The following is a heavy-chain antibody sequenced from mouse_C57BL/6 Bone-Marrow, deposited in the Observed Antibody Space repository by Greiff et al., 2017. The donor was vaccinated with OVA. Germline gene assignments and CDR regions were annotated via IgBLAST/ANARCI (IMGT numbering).Heavy chain of an antibody. J-gene: IGHJ2*01. CDR1: GYSITSGYY. CDR2: ISYDGSN. D-gene: IGHD1-1*02. V-gene: IGHV3-6*01. CDR3: AREGYGPFDY. Sequence: DVQLQESGPGLVKPSQSLSLTCSVPGYSITSGYYWNWIRQFPGNKLEWMGYISYDGSNNYNPSLKNRISITRDTSKNQFFLKLNSVTTEDTATYYCAREGYGPFDYWGQGTTLTVSS.